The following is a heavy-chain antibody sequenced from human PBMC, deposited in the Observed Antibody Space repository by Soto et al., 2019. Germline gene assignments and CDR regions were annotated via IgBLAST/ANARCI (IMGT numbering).Heavy chain of an antibody. Sequence: GGSLRLSCAASGFTFSSYGMHWVRQAPGKGLEWVAVIWYDGSNKYYADSVKGRFTISRDNSKNTLYLQMNSLRAEDTAVYYCARAGYYYGSGSYYPLYFDYWGQGTLVTVSS. D-gene: IGHD3-10*01. V-gene: IGHV3-33*01. CDR1: GFTFSSYG. CDR2: IWYDGSNK. J-gene: IGHJ4*02. CDR3: ARAGYYYGSGSYYPLYFDY.